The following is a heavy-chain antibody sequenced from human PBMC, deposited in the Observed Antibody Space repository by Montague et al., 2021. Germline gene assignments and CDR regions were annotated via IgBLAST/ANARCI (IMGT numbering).Heavy chain of an antibody. J-gene: IGHJ3*02. CDR3: ARSTRGTLRVAMIVYAFDI. Sequence: SETLSLTCTVSGGSISSYYWRWIRQPPGKGLEWIGYIYYSGSTNYNPSLKSRVTISEDTSKNQFSLKLSSVTAADTAVYYCARSTRGTLRVAMIVYAFDIWGQGTMVTVSS. CDR2: IYYSGST. CDR1: GGSISSYY. V-gene: IGHV4-59*13. D-gene: IGHD3-22*01.